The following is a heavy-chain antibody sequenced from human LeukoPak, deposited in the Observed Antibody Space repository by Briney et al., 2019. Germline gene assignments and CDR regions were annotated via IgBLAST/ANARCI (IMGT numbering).Heavy chain of an antibody. V-gene: IGHV3-53*01. Sequence: GGSLRLSCAASGFTVSSNYMSWVRQAPGKGLEWVSVIYSGGSTYYAVSVKGRFTISRDNSKNTLYLQMNSLRAEDTAVYYCARSRVGATGNWFDPWGQGTLGTVSS. CDR1: GFTVSSNY. J-gene: IGHJ5*02. CDR2: IYSGGST. D-gene: IGHD1-26*01. CDR3: ARSRVGATGNWFDP.